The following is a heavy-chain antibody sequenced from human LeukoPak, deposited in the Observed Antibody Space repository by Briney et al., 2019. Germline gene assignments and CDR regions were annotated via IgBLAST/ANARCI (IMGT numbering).Heavy chain of an antibody. J-gene: IGHJ4*02. D-gene: IGHD4-17*01. CDR3: AKPDSGDYPFDY. Sequence: PGGSLRLSCAAPGVTFSSYAINWGRQAPGKGLEWGSGISGSGDSTYYADSAKGRFTISTDNSKNTLYLQMNSLRAEDTAVYYCAKPDSGDYPFDYWGQGTLVTVSS. V-gene: IGHV3-23*01. CDR1: GVTFSSYA. CDR2: ISGSGDST.